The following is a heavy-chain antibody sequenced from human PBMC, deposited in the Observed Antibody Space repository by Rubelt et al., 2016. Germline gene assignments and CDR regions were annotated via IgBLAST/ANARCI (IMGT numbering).Heavy chain of an antibody. D-gene: IGHD3-10*01. CDR3: ARVRFGDSWFDP. Sequence: QVQLVQSGAEVKKPGASVKVSCKASGYTFTRSGISWVRQAPGQGLEWMGWISDYNGNTNYAQKLQGRVTMTTDTPTSTAYMELRGLRSDDTSGYYCARVRFGDSWFDPWGQGTLVTVSS. V-gene: IGHV1-18*01. CDR2: ISDYNGNT. CDR1: GYTFTRSG. J-gene: IGHJ5*02.